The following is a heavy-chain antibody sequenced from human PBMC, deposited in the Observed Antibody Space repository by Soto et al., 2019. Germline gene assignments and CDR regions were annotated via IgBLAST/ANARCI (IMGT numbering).Heavy chain of an antibody. J-gene: IGHJ5*02. CDR2: IYYSGST. CDR1: GGSISSGGHY. Sequence: PSETLSLTCTVSGGSISSGGHYWSWIRQHPGKGLEWIGYIYYSGSTYYNPSLKSRVTISVDTSKNQFSLKLSSVTAADTAVYYCARYGSGSSVWFDPWGQGTLVTVSS. V-gene: IGHV4-31*03. D-gene: IGHD3-10*01. CDR3: ARYGSGSSVWFDP.